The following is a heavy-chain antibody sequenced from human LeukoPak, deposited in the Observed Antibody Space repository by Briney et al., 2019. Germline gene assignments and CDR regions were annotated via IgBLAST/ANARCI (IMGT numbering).Heavy chain of an antibody. J-gene: IGHJ6*03. Sequence: SETLSLTCAVYGGSFSGYYWSWIRQPPGKGLEWIGEINHSGSTNYNPSLKSRVTISVDTSKNQFSLKLSSVTAADTAVYYCARGTKTSQYSSSWYAAYYYYYMDVWGKGTTVTVSS. CDR1: GGSFSGYY. CDR2: INHSGST. CDR3: ARGTKTSQYSSSWYAAYYYYYMDV. V-gene: IGHV4-34*01. D-gene: IGHD6-13*01.